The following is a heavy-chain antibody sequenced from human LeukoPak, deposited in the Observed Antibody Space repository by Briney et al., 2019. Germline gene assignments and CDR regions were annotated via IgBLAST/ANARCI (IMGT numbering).Heavy chain of an antibody. J-gene: IGHJ6*02. Sequence: GGSLRLSCAASGFTFRSYPMHWVRQAPGKGLEWVAVISYDGSNKYYADSVKGRFTISRDNSKNTLFLQMNSLRAEDTALYYCARDQVATISSGMGVWGQGTTVTVSS. D-gene: IGHD5-12*01. CDR2: ISYDGSNK. CDR3: ARDQVATISSGMGV. V-gene: IGHV3-30*04. CDR1: GFTFRSYP.